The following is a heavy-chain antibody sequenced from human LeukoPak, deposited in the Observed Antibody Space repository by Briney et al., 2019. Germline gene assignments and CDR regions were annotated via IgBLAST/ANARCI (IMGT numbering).Heavy chain of an antibody. CDR3: ASSLLVAAQSPFDY. J-gene: IGHJ4*02. V-gene: IGHV1-69*06. Sequence: SVKVSCKASGGTFSSYAISWVRQAPGQGLEWMGGIIPIFGTANYAQKFQGRVTITADKSTSTAYMELSSLRSEDTAVYYCASSLLVAAQSPFDYWGQGTLVTVSS. D-gene: IGHD2-15*01. CDR2: IIPIFGTA. CDR1: GGTFSSYA.